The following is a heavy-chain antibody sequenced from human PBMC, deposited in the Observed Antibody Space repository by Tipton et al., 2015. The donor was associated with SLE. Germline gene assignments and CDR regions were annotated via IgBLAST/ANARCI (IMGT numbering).Heavy chain of an antibody. D-gene: IGHD1-26*01. CDR3: ARDDGSLAY. Sequence: GLVKPSETLSLTCGVSGGSFSGYDWSWIRQSPGKGLEWIGEINHSGSTNYNPSLKSRVTISVDTTKNQFSLKMSSVTAADTAVYYCARDDGSLAYWGQGTLVTVSS. CDR1: GGSFSGYD. J-gene: IGHJ4*02. CDR2: INHSGST. V-gene: IGHV4-34*01.